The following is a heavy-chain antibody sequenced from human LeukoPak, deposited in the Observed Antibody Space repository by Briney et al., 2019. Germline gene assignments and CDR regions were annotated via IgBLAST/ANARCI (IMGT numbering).Heavy chain of an antibody. J-gene: IGHJ4*02. D-gene: IGHD7-27*01. CDR1: EGTFSSYA. CDR2: IIPIFGTA. CDR3: ARGPPNWGYDY. Sequence: ASVTVSCKASEGTFSSYAISWVRQAPGQGLEWMGGIIPIFGTANYAQKFQDRVTMTRNTSISTAYMELSSLRSDDTAVYYCARGPPNWGYDYWGPGTLVTVSS. V-gene: IGHV1-69*05.